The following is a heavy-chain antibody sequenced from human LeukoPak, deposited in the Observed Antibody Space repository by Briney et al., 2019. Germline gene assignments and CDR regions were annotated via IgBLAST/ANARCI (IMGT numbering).Heavy chain of an antibody. Sequence: GGSLRLSCAASGFTFSSYWMHWVRQAPGKGLEWVANIKEDGSEKYYVNSVKGRFTISRDNAKNSLYLQMNSLRAGDTALYYCARDSKYYDFWSGYSPLDYWGQGTLVTVSS. J-gene: IGHJ4*02. CDR3: ARDSKYYDFWSGYSPLDY. CDR2: IKEDGSEK. V-gene: IGHV3-7*01. D-gene: IGHD3-3*01. CDR1: GFTFSSYW.